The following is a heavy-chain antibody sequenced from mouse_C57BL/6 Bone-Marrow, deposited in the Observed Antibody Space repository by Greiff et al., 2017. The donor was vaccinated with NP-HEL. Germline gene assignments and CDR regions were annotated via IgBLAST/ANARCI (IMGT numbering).Heavy chain of an antibody. J-gene: IGHJ3*01. D-gene: IGHD2-3*01. CDR2: FHPYNDDT. V-gene: IGHV1-47*01. CDR3: ARKEIYDGYYWFAY. CDR1: GYTFTTYP. Sequence: QVHVKQSGAELVKPGASVKMSCKASGYTFTTYPIEWMKQNHGKSLEWIGNFHPYNDDTKYNEKFKGKATLTVEKSSSTVYLELSRLTSDDSAVYYCARKEIYDGYYWFAYWGQGTLVTVSA.